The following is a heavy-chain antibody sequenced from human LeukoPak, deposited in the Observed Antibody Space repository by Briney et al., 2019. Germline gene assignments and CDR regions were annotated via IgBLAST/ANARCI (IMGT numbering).Heavy chain of an antibody. CDR1: GYTFTGCY. V-gene: IGHV1-2*02. Sequence: ASVEVSCRASGYTFTGCYMHWVRQAPGQGLEWVAWINPNSGGTYYAQNFHDRSTMTRDTSISTAYMELSRLRSDDTAIYYCARANALYCSSTSCLFDYWGQGTLVTVSS. CDR3: ARANALYCSSTSCLFDY. J-gene: IGHJ4*02. CDR2: INPNSGGT. D-gene: IGHD2-2*01.